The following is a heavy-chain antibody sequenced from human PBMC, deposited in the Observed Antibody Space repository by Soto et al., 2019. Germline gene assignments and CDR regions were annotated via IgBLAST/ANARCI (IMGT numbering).Heavy chain of an antibody. V-gene: IGHV3-33*01. CDR2: IWYDGSNK. J-gene: IGHJ6*03. CDR1: GFTFSSYG. CDR3: ARDPRPDDILTGYYYYYYYMDV. Sequence: GGSLRLSCAASGFTFSSYGMHWVRQAPGKGLEWVAVIWYDGSNKYYADSVKGRFTISRDNSKNTLYLQMNSLRAEDTAVYYCARDPRPDDILTGYYYYYYYMDVWGKGTTVTVSS. D-gene: IGHD3-9*01.